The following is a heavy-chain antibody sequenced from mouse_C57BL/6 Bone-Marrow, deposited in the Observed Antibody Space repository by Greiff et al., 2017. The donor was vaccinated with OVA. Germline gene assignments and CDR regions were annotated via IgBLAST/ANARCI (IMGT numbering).Heavy chain of an antibody. CDR1: GYAFTNYL. Sequence: QVQLKESGAELVRPGTSVKVSCKASGYAFTNYLIEWVKQRPGQGLEWIGVINPGSGGTNYNEKFKGKATLTADKSSSTAYMQLSSLTSEDSAVYFCRSYYCGSSSFAYWGQGTLVTVSA. V-gene: IGHV1-54*01. D-gene: IGHD1-1*01. CDR2: INPGSGGT. CDR3: RSYYCGSSSFAY. J-gene: IGHJ3*01.